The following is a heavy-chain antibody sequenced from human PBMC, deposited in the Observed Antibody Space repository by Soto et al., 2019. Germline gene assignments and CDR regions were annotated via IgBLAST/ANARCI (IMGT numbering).Heavy chain of an antibody. J-gene: IGHJ5*02. V-gene: IGHV4-30-4*01. CDR2: IYYSGST. CDR1: GGSISSGDYY. Sequence: PSETLSLTCTVSGGSISSGDYYWSWIRQPPGKGLEWIGYIYYSGSTYYNPSLKSRVTISVDTSKNQFSLKLSSVTAADTAVHYCARGEVPATWFDPWGQGTLVTVSS. CDR3: ARGEVPATWFDP. D-gene: IGHD2-2*01.